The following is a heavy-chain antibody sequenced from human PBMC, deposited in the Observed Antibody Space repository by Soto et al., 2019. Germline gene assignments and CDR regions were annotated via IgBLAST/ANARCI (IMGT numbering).Heavy chain of an antibody. J-gene: IGHJ5*02. V-gene: IGHV1-69*12. Sequence: QVQLVQSGAEVKKPGSSVKVSCKTSGGTFGSYAISWVRQAPGQGLEWMGGIIPIFSTPNYAQKFQGRVKITADESTSTASMELGSLRSEDTAVYYCARPIQYYFDTSAQSAWFDPWGQGTLVTVSS. CDR3: ARPIQYYFDTSAQSAWFDP. CDR1: GGTFGSYA. D-gene: IGHD3-22*01. CDR2: IIPIFSTP.